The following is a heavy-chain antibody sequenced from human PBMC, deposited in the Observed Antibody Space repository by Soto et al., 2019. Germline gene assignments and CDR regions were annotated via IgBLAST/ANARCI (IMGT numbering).Heavy chain of an antibody. CDR3: ARGRYCSLSSCYFDY. CDR1: GFTFDSYW. CDR2: INSGGSST. V-gene: IGHV3-74*01. J-gene: IGHJ4*02. Sequence: EVQLVESGGDLVQPGGSLRLACAASGFTFDSYWMHWVRQAPGKGLVWVSRINSGGSSTDYADSVEGRFTISRDNAKNTVYLQMNSLRAEDTAVYYCARGRYCSLSSCYFDYWGQGTLVTVSS. D-gene: IGHD2-15*01.